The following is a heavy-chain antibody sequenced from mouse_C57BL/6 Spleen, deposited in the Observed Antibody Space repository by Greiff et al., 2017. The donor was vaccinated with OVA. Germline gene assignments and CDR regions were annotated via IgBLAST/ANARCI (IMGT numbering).Heavy chain of an antibody. CDR1: GYTFTSYW. D-gene: IGHD2-3*01. V-gene: IGHV1-7*01. CDR3: ARGDGYYPYAMDY. CDR2: INPSSGYT. Sequence: QVQLQQSGAELAKPGASVKLSCKASGYTFTSYWMHWVKQRPGQGLEWIGYINPSSGYTTYNQKFKDKATLTADKSSSTAYMHLSSRTYEDSAVYYCARGDGYYPYAMDYWGQGTSVTVSS. J-gene: IGHJ4*01.